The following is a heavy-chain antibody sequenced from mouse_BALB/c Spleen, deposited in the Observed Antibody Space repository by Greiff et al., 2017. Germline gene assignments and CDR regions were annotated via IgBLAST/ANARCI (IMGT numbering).Heavy chain of an antibody. CDR1: GFNIKDTY. V-gene: IGHV14-3*02. D-gene: IGHD2-4*01. CDR3: ARNDYGDAMDY. Sequence: EVKLMESGAELVKPGASVKLSCTASGFNIKDTYMHWVKQRPEQGLEWIGRIDPANGNTKYDPKFQGKATITADTSSNTAYLQLSSLTSEDTAVYYFARNDYGDAMDYWGQGTSVTVSS. J-gene: IGHJ4*01. CDR2: IDPANGNT.